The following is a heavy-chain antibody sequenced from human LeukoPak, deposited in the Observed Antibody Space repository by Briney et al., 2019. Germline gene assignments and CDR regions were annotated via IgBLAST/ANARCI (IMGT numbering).Heavy chain of an antibody. D-gene: IGHD6-19*01. Sequence: GRSLRLSCAASGFTFSSYGMHWVRQAPGKGLEWVAVISNEGSTKYYVDSVKGRFTISRDNSKNTLYLQMISLRAEDTAVYYCAKYLDGSGFVDFWGQGTLVTVSS. J-gene: IGHJ4*02. CDR1: GFTFSSYG. V-gene: IGHV3-30*18. CDR3: AKYLDGSGFVDF. CDR2: ISNEGSTK.